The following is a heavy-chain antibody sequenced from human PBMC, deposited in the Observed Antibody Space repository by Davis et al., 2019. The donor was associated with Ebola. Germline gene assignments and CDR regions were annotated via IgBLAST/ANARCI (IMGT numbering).Heavy chain of an antibody. CDR3: ARDDQALWSHGFGY. CDR2: IYYSGST. CDR1: GGSISSYY. D-gene: IGHD5-18*01. Sequence: MPSETLSLTCTVSGGSISSYYWSWIRQPPGKGLEWIGYIYYSGSTNYNPSLKSRVTISVDTSKNQFSLKLSSVTAADTAVYYCARDDQALWSHGFGYWGQGTLVTVSS. V-gene: IGHV4-59*01. J-gene: IGHJ4*02.